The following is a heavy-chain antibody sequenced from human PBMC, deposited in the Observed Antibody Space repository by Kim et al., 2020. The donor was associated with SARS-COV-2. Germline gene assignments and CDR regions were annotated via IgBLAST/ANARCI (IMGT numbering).Heavy chain of an antibody. D-gene: IGHD3-22*01. J-gene: IGHJ4*02. CDR1: GFIFSSYW. V-gene: IGHV3-7*02. CDR3: GRLYFDSSDSHN. Sequence: GGSLRLSCAASGFIFSSYWMSWVRQSPGKGLEWVANIKPDGSEKYYVDSVKGRFTISRDNAKNSLYLQMNSLRAADTAVYYCGRLYFDSSDSHNWGQGTLVTVSS. CDR2: IKPDGSEK.